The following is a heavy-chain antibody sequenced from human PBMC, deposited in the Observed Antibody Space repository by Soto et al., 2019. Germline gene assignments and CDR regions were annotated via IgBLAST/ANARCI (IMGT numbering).Heavy chain of an antibody. Sequence: GASVKVSCKTSGYTFTDHGLSWVRQAPGQGLEWLGWVSPYNGNTKYAQKFQGRVTMTTDTSTRTPYMESRSLRPDDTAVYYCARVIADRPDYGMDVWGQGTAVTVSS. CDR1: GYTFTDHG. CDR3: ARVIADRPDYGMDV. CDR2: VSPYNGNT. V-gene: IGHV1-18*01. J-gene: IGHJ6*02. D-gene: IGHD6-6*01.